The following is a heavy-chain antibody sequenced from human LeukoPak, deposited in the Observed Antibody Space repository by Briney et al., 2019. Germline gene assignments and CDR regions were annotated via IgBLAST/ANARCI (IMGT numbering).Heavy chain of an antibody. CDR1: GFTFSSYA. V-gene: IGHV3-23*01. J-gene: IGHJ4*02. CDR2: FSGSGGST. D-gene: IGHD3-10*01. Sequence: GGSLRLSCAASGFTFSSYAMSWVRQAPGKGLECISGFSGSGGSTYYADSVKGRFTISRDNSKNTLYLQMNSLRAEDTAVYYCARRRGVTFGDFDYWGQGTLVTVSS. CDR3: ARRRGVTFGDFDY.